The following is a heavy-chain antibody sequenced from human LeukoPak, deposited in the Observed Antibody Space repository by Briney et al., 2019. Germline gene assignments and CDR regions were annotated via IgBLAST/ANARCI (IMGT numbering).Heavy chain of an antibody. D-gene: IGHD1-1*01. CDR3: AKVEGASKASVY. Sequence: TGGSLRLSCAASGFTVSSNYMSWVRQAPGKGLEWVSVIYGGGSTYYADSVKGRFTISRDNSKNTLYLQMYSLRAEDTAVYYCAKVEGASKASVYWGQGALVTVSS. V-gene: IGHV3-53*01. J-gene: IGHJ4*02. CDR2: IYGGGST. CDR1: GFTVSSNY.